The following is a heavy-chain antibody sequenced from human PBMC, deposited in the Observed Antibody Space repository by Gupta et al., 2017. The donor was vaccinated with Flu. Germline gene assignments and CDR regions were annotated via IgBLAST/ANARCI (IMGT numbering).Heavy chain of an antibody. CDR2: ISSSSSYI. D-gene: IGHD3-22*01. J-gene: IGHJ6*02. CDR1: GFTFSIYS. CDR3: ARNYYDSSDYRNYYYYGMDV. Sequence: EVQLVESGGGLVKPGGSLRLSCAASGFTFSIYSMNWVRQAPGKGLEWVSSISSSSSYIYYADSVKGRFTISIDNAKKSLYLQMNSLRAEDTAVYYCARNYYDSSDYRNYYYYGMDVWGQGTTVTVSS. V-gene: IGHV3-21*02.